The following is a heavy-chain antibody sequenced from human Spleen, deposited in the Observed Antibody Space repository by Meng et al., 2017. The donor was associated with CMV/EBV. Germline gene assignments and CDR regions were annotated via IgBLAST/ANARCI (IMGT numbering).Heavy chain of an antibody. V-gene: IGHV4-34*01. CDR3: AREIYHSGTGPNWFDP. Sequence: GSLRLTCGVYGGSLNGYYWNWIRQSPGKGLEWIGYISHTGSTNYIPSLKSRLTISIDTSKSQFALKLTSVTAADTAVYYCAREIYHSGTGPNWFDPWGQGALVTVSS. CDR2: ISHTGST. CDR1: GGSLNGYY. D-gene: IGHD1-1*01. J-gene: IGHJ5*02.